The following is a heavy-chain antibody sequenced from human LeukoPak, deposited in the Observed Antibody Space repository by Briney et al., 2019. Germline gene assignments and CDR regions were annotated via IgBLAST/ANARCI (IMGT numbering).Heavy chain of an antibody. J-gene: IGHJ4*02. CDR2: ISYDGSNK. CDR3: ARDNEVYFWSGYFYY. Sequence: PGRSLRLSCAASGFTFSSYAMHWVRQAPGKGLEWVAVISYDGSNKYYADSVKGRFTISRDNSKNTLYLQMNSLRAEDTAVYYCARDNEVYFWSGYFYYWGQGTLVTVSS. D-gene: IGHD3-3*01. V-gene: IGHV3-30*01. CDR1: GFTFSSYA.